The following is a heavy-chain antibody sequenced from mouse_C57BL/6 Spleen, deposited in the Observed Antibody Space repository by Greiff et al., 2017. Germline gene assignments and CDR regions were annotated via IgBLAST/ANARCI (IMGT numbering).Heavy chain of an antibody. V-gene: IGHV3-8*01. CDR1: GYSITSDY. Sequence: DVKLVESGPGLAKPSQTLSLTCSVTGYSITSDYWNWIRKFPGNKLEYMGYISYSGSTYYNPSLKSRISITRDTSKNQYYLQLNSVTTEDTATYCCARYGTTVVPLFDYWGQGTTLTVSS. J-gene: IGHJ2*01. CDR2: ISYSGST. D-gene: IGHD1-1*01. CDR3: ARYGTTVVPLFDY.